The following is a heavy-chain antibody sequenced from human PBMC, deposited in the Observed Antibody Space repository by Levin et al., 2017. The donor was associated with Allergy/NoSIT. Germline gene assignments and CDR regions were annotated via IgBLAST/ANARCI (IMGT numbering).Heavy chain of an antibody. V-gene: IGHV4-34*01. Sequence: SETLSLTCAVYGGSFSGYYWSWIRQPPGKGLEWIGEINHSGSTNYNPSLKSRVTISVDTSKNQFSLKLSSVTAADTAVYYCARGRRDIVVVVAAATYYYYYYMDVWGKGTTVTVSS. J-gene: IGHJ6*03. CDR2: INHSGST. D-gene: IGHD2-15*01. CDR1: GGSFSGYY. CDR3: ARGRRDIVVVVAAATYYYYYYMDV.